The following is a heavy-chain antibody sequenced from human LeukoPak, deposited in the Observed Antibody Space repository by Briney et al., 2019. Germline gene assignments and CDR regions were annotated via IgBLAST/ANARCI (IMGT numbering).Heavy chain of an antibody. CDR2: INPNSGGT. J-gene: IGHJ4*02. Sequence: ASVKVSCKASGYSFNNYGISWVRQAPGQGLEWMGWINPNSGGTKYAQKFQGRVTMTRDTSISTAYMELSRLRSDDTAVYYCATLTQSLWGQGTLVTVSS. CDR3: ATLTQSL. V-gene: IGHV1-2*02. D-gene: IGHD1-14*01. CDR1: GYSFNNYG.